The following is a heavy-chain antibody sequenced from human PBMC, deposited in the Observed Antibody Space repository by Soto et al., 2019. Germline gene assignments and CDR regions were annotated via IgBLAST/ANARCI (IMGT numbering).Heavy chain of an antibody. CDR2: IIPIFGTA. V-gene: IGHV1-69*01. CDR1: GGTFSSYA. J-gene: IGHJ5*02. CDR3: ARVQSKVITLKGWFDP. D-gene: IGHD3-10*01. Sequence: QVQLVQSGAEVKKPGSSVKVSCKASGGTFSSYAISWVRQAPGQGLEWMGGIIPIFGTANYAQKFQGRVTITAAESTSTAYMELSSLRSEDTAVYYCARVQSKVITLKGWFDPWGQGTLVTVSS.